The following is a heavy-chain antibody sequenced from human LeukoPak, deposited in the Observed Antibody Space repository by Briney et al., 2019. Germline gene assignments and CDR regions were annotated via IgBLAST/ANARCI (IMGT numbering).Heavy chain of an antibody. D-gene: IGHD3-16*02. Sequence: ASVKVSCKVSGYSFTSYGISWVRQAPGQGLEWMGWISGYNGNIKYAQKFQGRLTMTTDTSTTTAYMEPRSLRSDDTAVYYCARCDYVWGNYRTRPILYFDKWGQGTLVSVSS. J-gene: IGHJ4*02. V-gene: IGHV1-18*01. CDR3: ARCDYVWGNYRTRPILYFDK. CDR2: ISGYNGNI. CDR1: GYSFTSYG.